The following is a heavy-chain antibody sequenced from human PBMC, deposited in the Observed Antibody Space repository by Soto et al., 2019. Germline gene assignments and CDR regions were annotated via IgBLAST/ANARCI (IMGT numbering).Heavy chain of an antibody. CDR2: ISDDGSDK. V-gene: IGHV3-30*18. CDR1: GFTFNRYG. J-gene: IGHJ6*02. CDR3: AKTLRFLELALDYYYGMDV. D-gene: IGHD3-3*01. Sequence: PGGSLRLSWVASGFTFNRYGSRWVSQATGKGLEWVALISDDGSDKDYADSVKGRFTISRDNSKNTLYLQMNSLRPEDTAVYYCAKTLRFLELALDYYYGMDVWGQGTTVTVSS.